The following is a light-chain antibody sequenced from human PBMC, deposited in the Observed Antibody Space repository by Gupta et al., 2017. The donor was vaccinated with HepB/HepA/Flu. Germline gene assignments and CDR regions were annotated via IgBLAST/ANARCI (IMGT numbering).Light chain of an antibody. V-gene: IGLV2-11*01. CDR2: DVS. CDR3: CSYAGSDTTFVV. Sequence: QSALTQPRSVSGSPGQSVTISCTGTSSDVGGYNYVSWYQQHPGKAPKLMIYDVSKRPSGGPDRFSGSKSGTTAALTISGLQAEEEADYYCCSYAGSDTTFVVFGGGTKLTVL. J-gene: IGLJ2*01. CDR1: SSDVGGYNY.